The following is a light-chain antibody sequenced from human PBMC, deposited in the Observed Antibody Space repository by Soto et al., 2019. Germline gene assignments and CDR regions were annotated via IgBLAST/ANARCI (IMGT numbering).Light chain of an antibody. CDR2: DAS. Sequence: EIVLTQSPATLSLSPGERATLSCRASQSVSSYLAWYQQKPGQAPRLLIYDASNRATGIPARFSGSGSGTDFTLTISSLEPEDFAVYYCQQYETFGQGTKLEIK. CDR3: QQYET. CDR1: QSVSSY. J-gene: IGKJ2*01. V-gene: IGKV3-11*01.